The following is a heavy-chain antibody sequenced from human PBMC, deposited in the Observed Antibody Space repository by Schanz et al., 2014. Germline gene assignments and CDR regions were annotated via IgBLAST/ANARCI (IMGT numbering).Heavy chain of an antibody. CDR3: AKALGLRPFDY. J-gene: IGHJ4*02. Sequence: EVQLVESGGGLIQPGGSLRLSCAASGYTVSSNYMSWVRQAPGKGLEWVSSIRGSGGGTDYADSVKGRFTISRDNAKNSLYLQMNGLRPEDTAFYYCAKALGLRPFDYWGQGTLVTVSS. D-gene: IGHD2-21*01. CDR2: IRGSGGGT. CDR1: GYTVSSNY. V-gene: IGHV3-53*01.